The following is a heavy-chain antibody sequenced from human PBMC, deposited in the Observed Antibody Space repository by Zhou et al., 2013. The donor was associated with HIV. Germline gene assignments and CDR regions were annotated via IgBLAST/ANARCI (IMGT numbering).Heavy chain of an antibody. J-gene: IGHJ6*02. CDR1: GYTFTSYG. V-gene: IGHV1-18*01. D-gene: IGHD3-22*01. Sequence: QVQLVQSGAEVKKPGASVKVSCKASGYTFTSYGISWVRQAPGQGLEWMGWISAYSGNTVYAQKVQGRVVMTTETSTTTAYMELRSLRSDDTAVYYCVRETLPGLKNYYDSSPYYYAMTSGPRA. CDR2: ISAYSGNT. CDR3: VRETLPGLKNYYDSSPYYYAMTS.